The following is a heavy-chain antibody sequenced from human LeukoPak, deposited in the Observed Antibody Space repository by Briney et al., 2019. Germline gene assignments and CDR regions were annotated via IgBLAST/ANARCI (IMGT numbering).Heavy chain of an antibody. CDR3: ARDRYGVRSGSCDY. V-gene: IGHV1-18*01. D-gene: IGHD1-26*01. Sequence: ASVKVSCKASGYTFNTYGFSWVRQAPGQGLEWMGWISAYNGDTNFAQKFQGRVTMTTDTSTSTAYMELRSLRSDDTALYYCARDRYGVRSGSCDYWGQGTLVTVSS. CDR2: ISAYNGDT. CDR1: GYTFNTYG. J-gene: IGHJ4*02.